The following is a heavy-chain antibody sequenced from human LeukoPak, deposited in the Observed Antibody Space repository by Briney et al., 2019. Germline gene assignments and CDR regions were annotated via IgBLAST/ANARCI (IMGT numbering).Heavy chain of an antibody. D-gene: IGHD3-22*01. V-gene: IGHV1-58*02. J-gene: IGHJ4*02. CDR2: IVVGSGNT. Sequence: ASVKVSCKASGFTSTSSAMQWVRQARGQRLEWIGWIVVGSGNTNYAQKLQGRVTMTTDTSTSTAYMELRSLRSDDTAVYYCARVTDSGYYYVEKLEYFDYWGQGTLVTVSS. CDR1: GFTSTSSA. CDR3: ARVTDSGYYYVEKLEYFDY.